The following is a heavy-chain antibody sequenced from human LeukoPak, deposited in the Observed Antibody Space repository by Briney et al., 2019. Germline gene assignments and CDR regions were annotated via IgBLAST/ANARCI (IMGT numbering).Heavy chain of an antibody. J-gene: IGHJ4*02. CDR2: ISGSGGST. D-gene: IGHD3-10*01. CDR1: GFIFSQYG. CDR3: ANDLFGYFDY. Sequence: GGSLRLSCAASGFIFSQYGMSWVRQAPGKGLEWVSAISGSGGSTYYADSVKGRFTISRDNSKNTLYLQMNSLRAEDTAVYYCANDLFGYFDYWGQGTLVTVSS. V-gene: IGHV3-23*01.